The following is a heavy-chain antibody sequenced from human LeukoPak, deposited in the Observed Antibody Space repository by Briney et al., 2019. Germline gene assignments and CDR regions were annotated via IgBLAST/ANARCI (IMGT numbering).Heavy chain of an antibody. CDR1: GGTFNNYG. V-gene: IGHV1-69*05. J-gene: IGHJ4*02. D-gene: IGHD3-22*01. Sequence: SVKVSCKASGGTFNNYGFSWVRQAPGQGLEWMGGVIPLFGTTLYAQVFQGRVTIATDESTSTAYMEPSSLTSEDTAVYYCASHDSSGYEGFMGAFDYWGQGTLVTVSS. CDR3: ASHDSSGYEGFMGAFDY. CDR2: VIPLFGTT.